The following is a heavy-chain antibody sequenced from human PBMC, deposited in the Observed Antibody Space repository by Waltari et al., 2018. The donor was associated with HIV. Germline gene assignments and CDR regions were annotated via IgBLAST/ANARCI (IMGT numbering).Heavy chain of an antibody. CDR3: ARRSVSYDSSFSYFDL. V-gene: IGHV4-4*02. J-gene: IGHJ4*02. CDR2: IYHSGNT. CDR1: GGSITTTNW. D-gene: IGHD3-22*01. Sequence: HVQLQESGAGLVKPSGTLSLTCDVSGGSITTTNWWSWVRQSPEKGLEWIGEIYHSGNTNYNPSLIGRVTVSVDGPKNQISLRLTSVTAADTGIYYCARRSVSYDSSFSYFDLWGQGNQVTVSS.